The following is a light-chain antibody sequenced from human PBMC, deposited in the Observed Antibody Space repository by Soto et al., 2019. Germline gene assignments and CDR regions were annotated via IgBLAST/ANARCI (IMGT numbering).Light chain of an antibody. J-gene: IGKJ1*01. CDR2: GAS. Sequence: EIVLTQSPGTLSLSPGERATFSCRASQSISSSYLAWYQQKPGQAPRLLIYGASGRATGIPDRFSGSGSGTDFTLTISRLEPEDFAVYYCQQYESSPTFGQGTKVEIK. CDR3: QQYESSPT. CDR1: QSISSSY. V-gene: IGKV3-20*01.